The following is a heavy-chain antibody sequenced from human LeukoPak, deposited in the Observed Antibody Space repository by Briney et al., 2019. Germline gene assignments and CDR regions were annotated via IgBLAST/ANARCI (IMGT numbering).Heavy chain of an antibody. D-gene: IGHD5-18*01. CDR3: ARGAQYSYGWSY. Sequence: SVKVSCKASGGTFSSYAISWVRQAPGQGLEWMGGIIPIFGTANYAQKFQGRVTITADESTSTAYMELSRLRSEDTAVYYCARGAQYSYGWSYWGQGTLVTVSS. J-gene: IGHJ4*02. CDR2: IIPIFGTA. CDR1: GGTFSSYA. V-gene: IGHV1-69*01.